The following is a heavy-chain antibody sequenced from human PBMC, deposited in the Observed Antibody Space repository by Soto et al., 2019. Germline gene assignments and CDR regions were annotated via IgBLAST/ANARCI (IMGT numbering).Heavy chain of an antibody. V-gene: IGHV4-59*01. J-gene: IGHJ4*02. Sequence: TVLDGTIRDYCGRWIRKKPGKGLEWIGYIYYSGSTNYNPSLKSRVTISVDTSKNQFSLKLSSVTAADTAVYYCARDGSGSYRDGYFDYWGQGTLVTVSS. CDR2: IYYSGST. D-gene: IGHD1-26*01. CDR3: ARDGSGSYRDGYFDY. CDR1: DGTIRDYC.